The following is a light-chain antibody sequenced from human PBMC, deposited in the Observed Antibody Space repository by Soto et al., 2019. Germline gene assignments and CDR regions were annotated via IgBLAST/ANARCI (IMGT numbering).Light chain of an antibody. J-gene: IGKJ2*01. CDR1: QSNSSW. CDR2: KAS. CDR3: QQYNSYPYT. V-gene: IGKV1-5*03. Sequence: DIQMTQSPSTLSASVGDRVTITCRASQSNSSWLAWYQQQPGKAPKLLIYKASSLESGVPSRFSGSGSGTKFTLTSISLQPDDFATYYCQQYNSYPYTFGQGTKLEIK.